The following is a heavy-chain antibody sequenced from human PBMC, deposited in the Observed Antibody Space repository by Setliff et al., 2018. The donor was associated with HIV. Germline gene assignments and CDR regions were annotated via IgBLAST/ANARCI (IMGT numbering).Heavy chain of an antibody. D-gene: IGHD2-21*02. J-gene: IGHJ4*02. CDR3: AISIVGVTSEMY. CDR2: VNQNGSI. V-gene: IGHV4-34*01. CDR1: GVPLSDYY. Sequence: PSETLSLTCTLNGVPLSDYYWNWIRQSPGKGLEWIVEVNQNGSINYNPSLKSRVTVSVDTSKTQYSLKMISVTAADTAMYYCAISIVGVTSEMYWAQGTLVTVSS.